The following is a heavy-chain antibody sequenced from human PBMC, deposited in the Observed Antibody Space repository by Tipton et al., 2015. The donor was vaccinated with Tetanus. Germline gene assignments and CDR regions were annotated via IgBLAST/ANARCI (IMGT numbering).Heavy chain of an antibody. CDR3: ARDETYYDFWSGYSSGYYGMDV. CDR1: GLAFSSYW. D-gene: IGHD3-3*01. V-gene: IGHV3-30*03. CDR2: ISYDGSNK. Sequence: SLRLSCAASGLAFSSYWMHWVRQAPGKGLEWVAVISYDGSNKYYADSVKGRFTISRDNSKNTLYLQMNSLRAEDTAVYYCARDETYYDFWSGYSSGYYGMDVWGQGTTVTVSS. J-gene: IGHJ6*02.